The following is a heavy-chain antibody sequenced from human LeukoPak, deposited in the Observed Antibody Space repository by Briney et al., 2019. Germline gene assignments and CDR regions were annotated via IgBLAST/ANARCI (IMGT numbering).Heavy chain of an antibody. CDR2: INTNTGNP. Sequence: ASVKVSCKASGYTFTSYAMNWVRQAPGQGLEWMGWINTNTGNPTYAQGFTGRFVLSLDTSVSTAYLQISSLKAEDTAVYYCARESGNGGSTVSDAFDIWGQGTMVTVSS. D-gene: IGHD1-14*01. CDR1: GYTFTSYA. CDR3: ARESGNGGSTVSDAFDI. J-gene: IGHJ3*02. V-gene: IGHV7-4-1*02.